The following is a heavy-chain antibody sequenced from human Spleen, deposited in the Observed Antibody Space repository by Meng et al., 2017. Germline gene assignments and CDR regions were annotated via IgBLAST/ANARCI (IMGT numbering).Heavy chain of an antibody. Sequence: ELHLLDAGGGFVQPGGSLTLSCAASGFTFSSYAMAWVRQAPGKGLEWVSAISGSGRNTYYVDSVKGRFTISRDNSKNTLYLQMHSLRAEDTVVYFCARQVGPDYWGQGTLVTVSS. CDR3: ARQVGPDY. CDR2: ISGSGRNT. D-gene: IGHD2-2*01. V-gene: IGHV3-23*01. J-gene: IGHJ4*02. CDR1: GFTFSSYA.